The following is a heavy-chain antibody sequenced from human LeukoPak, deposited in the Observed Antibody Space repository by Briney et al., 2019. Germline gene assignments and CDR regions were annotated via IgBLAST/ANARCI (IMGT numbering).Heavy chain of an antibody. Sequence: GGSLRLSCAASGFTFSKYWMSWVRQAPRKGLEWVANINHDGSETYYVDSVKGRFTISRDNAKNSLFLQMISLRAEDTAVYYCAREGIYGSSSPPGYWGQGTLVTVSS. D-gene: IGHD6-6*01. CDR3: AREGIYGSSSPPGY. J-gene: IGHJ4*02. CDR1: GFTFSKYW. V-gene: IGHV3-7*01. CDR2: INHDGSET.